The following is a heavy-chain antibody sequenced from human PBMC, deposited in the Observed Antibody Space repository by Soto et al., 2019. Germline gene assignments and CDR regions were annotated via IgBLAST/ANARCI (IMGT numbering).Heavy chain of an antibody. Sequence: QVQLVQSGAEVKKPESSVKVSCKASGGTFSSYAISWVRQAPGQGLEWMGGIIPIFGTANYAQKFQGRVTITADESTSTAYMELSSLRSEDTAVYYCARQGAALRDYYYGMDVWGQGTTVTVSS. CDR1: GGTFSSYA. CDR3: ARQGAALRDYYYGMDV. V-gene: IGHV1-69*12. D-gene: IGHD6-25*01. CDR2: IIPIFGTA. J-gene: IGHJ6*02.